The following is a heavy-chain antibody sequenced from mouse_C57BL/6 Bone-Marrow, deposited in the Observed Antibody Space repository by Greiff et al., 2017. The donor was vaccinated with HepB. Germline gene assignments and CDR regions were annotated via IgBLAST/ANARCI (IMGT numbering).Heavy chain of an antibody. CDR1: GFNIKDDY. CDR3: TTRNYSNYEAMDY. J-gene: IGHJ4*01. Sequence: EVQLQQSGAELVRPGASVKLSCTASGFNIKDDYMHWVKQRPEQGLEWIGWIDPENGDTEYASKFQGKATITADTSSNTGYLQLSSLTSEDTAVYYCTTRNYSNYEAMDYWGQGTSVTVSS. V-gene: IGHV14-4*01. CDR2: IDPENGDT. D-gene: IGHD2-5*01.